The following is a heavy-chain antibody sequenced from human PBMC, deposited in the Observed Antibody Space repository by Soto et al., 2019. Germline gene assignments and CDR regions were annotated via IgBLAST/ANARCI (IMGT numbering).Heavy chain of an antibody. J-gene: IGHJ4*02. V-gene: IGHV3-23*01. CDR2: ISGSGGST. D-gene: IGHD6-19*01. Sequence: GGSLRLSCAASGFTFSSYAMSWVRQAPGKGLEWVSAISGSGGSTYYADSVKGRFTISRDNSKNTLYLQMNSLRAEDTAVYYCAKIEAGSSGISYSSGWPREDYWGQGTLVTVSS. CDR3: AKIEAGSSGISYSSGWPREDY. CDR1: GFTFSSYA.